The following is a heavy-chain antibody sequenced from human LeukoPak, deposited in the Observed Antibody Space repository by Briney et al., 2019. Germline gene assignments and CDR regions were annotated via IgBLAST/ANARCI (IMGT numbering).Heavy chain of an antibody. CDR2: ISSDGVYT. J-gene: IGHJ4*02. CDR1: GFTFNLYP. Sequence: GGSLRLSCLPSGFTFNLYPMHWVRQAPGKGLEFVSVISSDGVYTYYAYSVKGRFTISRDNSKNTVYLQMSSLGADDTAVYYCAKVLDYCDGGTSYNSGMDSWGQGTLVTVSS. V-gene: IGHV3-64D*08. CDR3: AKVLDYCDGGTSYNSGMDS. D-gene: IGHD4-17*01.